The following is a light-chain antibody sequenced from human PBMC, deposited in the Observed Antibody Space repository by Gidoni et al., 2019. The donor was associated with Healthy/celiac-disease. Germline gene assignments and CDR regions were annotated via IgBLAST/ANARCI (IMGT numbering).Light chain of an antibody. CDR1: SSNIGSNT. Sequence: QSVLTQPPSASGTPGQRVTISCSGSSSNIGSNTVNWYQQLPGTAPKLLIYSNNQRPSGVLDRFSCSKSGTSASLAISVLQSEDEADYYCAAWDDSLNWVFGGGTKLTVL. J-gene: IGLJ3*02. V-gene: IGLV1-44*01. CDR3: AAWDDSLNWV. CDR2: SNN.